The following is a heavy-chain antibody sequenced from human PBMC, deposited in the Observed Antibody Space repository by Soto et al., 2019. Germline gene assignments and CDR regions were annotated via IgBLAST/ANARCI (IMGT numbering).Heavy chain of an antibody. J-gene: IGHJ4*02. D-gene: IGHD3-3*01. Sequence: QVQLQQWGAGLLKPSETLSLTCAVYGGSFSGYYWSWIRQPPGKGLEWIGEINHSGSTNYNPSLKSRVTISVDTSKHQFSLKLSSVTAADTAVYYCARAAARSGRFDYWGQGTLVTVSS. CDR1: GGSFSGYY. CDR2: INHSGST. V-gene: IGHV4-34*01. CDR3: ARAAARSGRFDY.